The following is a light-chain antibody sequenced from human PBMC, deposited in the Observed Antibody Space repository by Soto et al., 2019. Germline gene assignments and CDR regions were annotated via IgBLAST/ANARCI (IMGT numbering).Light chain of an antibody. CDR2: GAS. Sequence: EKVMTQSPATLSVSPGERATLSCRASQSVSSDLAWYQQKPGQAPRLLIYGASTRATGIPARFSGSGSGTEFTLIISSLQSEDFAVYFCQQYNNWPGTVGQGTKVEIK. V-gene: IGKV3-15*01. J-gene: IGKJ1*01. CDR1: QSVSSD. CDR3: QQYNNWPGT.